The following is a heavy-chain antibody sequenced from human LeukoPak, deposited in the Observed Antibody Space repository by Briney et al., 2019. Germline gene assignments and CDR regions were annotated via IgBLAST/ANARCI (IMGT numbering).Heavy chain of an antibody. CDR1: GYTFTSYA. V-gene: IGHV1-2*02. CDR2: ITPSSNST. D-gene: IGHD2-2*01. J-gene: IGHJ5*02. Sequence: ASVKVSCKASGYTFTSYAMNWVRQAPGQGLEWMGIITPSSNSTHYSQKFQGRVTMTRDTSISTAYMELSRLRSDDTAVYYCAMEGYCSSTSCYAGWFDPWGQGTLVTVSS. CDR3: AMEGYCSSTSCYAGWFDP.